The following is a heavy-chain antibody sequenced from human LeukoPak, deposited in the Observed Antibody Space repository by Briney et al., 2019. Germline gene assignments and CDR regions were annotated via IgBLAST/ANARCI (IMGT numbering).Heavy chain of an antibody. J-gene: IGHJ4*02. D-gene: IGHD5-12*01. V-gene: IGHV3-30*02. CDR3: ARDPGATNIFDY. CDR1: GFTFSSYG. CDR2: IRYDGSNK. Sequence: GGSLRLSCAASGFTFSSYGMHWVRQAPGKGLEWVAFIRYDGSNKYYADSVKGRFTISRDNSKNTLYLQMNSLRAEDTAVYYCARDPGATNIFDYWGQGTLVTVSS.